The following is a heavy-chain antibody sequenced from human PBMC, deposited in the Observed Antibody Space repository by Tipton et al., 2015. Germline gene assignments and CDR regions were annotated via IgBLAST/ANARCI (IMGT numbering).Heavy chain of an antibody. Sequence: TLSLTCTVSGGSISSGGYYWSWIRQHPGKGLEWIGYIYYSGSTYYNPSLKSRVTISLDASKNQFSLKLISVTAADTAVYYCARADYDDFFDYWGQGTLVTVSS. D-gene: IGHD4-17*01. CDR3: ARADYDDFFDY. CDR1: GGSISSGGYY. V-gene: IGHV4-31*03. J-gene: IGHJ4*02. CDR2: IYYSGST.